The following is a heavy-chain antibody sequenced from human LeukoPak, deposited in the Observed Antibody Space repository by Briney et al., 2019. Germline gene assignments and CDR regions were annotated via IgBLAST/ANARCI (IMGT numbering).Heavy chain of an antibody. CDR2: IYYSGST. D-gene: IGHD4-23*01. CDR3: ARMNGGGDAFDI. Sequence: SETLSLTCTVSGGSISSSSYYWGWIRQPPGKGLEWIGSIYYSGSTYYNPSLKSRVTISVDTSKNQFSLKLSSVTAAGTAVYYCARMNGGGDAFDIWGQGTMVTVSS. J-gene: IGHJ3*02. CDR1: GGSISSSSYY. V-gene: IGHV4-39*07.